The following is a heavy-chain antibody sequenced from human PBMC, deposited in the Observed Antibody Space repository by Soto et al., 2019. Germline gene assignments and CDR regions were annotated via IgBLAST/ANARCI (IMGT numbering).Heavy chain of an antibody. V-gene: IGHV4-39*01. CDR3: ARLRDTAVDY. CDR2: LFYSVNT. CDR1: GGSISSSGYY. D-gene: IGHD5-18*01. J-gene: IGHJ4*02. Sequence: SETLSLTCTVSGGSISSSGYYWGWIRQPPGKGLEWIGTLFYSVNTYYNPSLKSRVTILADTSNNQFSLKLTSVTAADTAVYYCARLRDTAVDYWGQGPLVT.